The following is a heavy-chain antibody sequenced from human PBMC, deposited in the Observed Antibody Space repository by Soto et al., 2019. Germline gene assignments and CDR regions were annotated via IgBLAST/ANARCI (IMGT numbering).Heavy chain of an antibody. Sequence: QVQLVQSGAEEKKPGASVKVSCKASGYTFTSYAMHWVRQAPGQRLEWMGWINAGNGNTKYSQKFQGRVTITRDTSASTAYMELSSLRSEDTAVYYCARSPGGWLYSFDYWGQGTLVTVSS. J-gene: IGHJ4*02. D-gene: IGHD6-19*01. CDR2: INAGNGNT. V-gene: IGHV1-3*05. CDR3: ARSPGGWLYSFDY. CDR1: GYTFTSYA.